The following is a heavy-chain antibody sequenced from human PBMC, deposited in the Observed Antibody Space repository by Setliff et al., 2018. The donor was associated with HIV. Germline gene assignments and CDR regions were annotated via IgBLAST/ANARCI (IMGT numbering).Heavy chain of an antibody. CDR3: ARRQRKVGGGVALDY. V-gene: IGHV1-69*13. D-gene: IGHD1-26*01. Sequence: SVKVSCKASGGTFSSYAISWVRQAPGHGLEWIGGIIPIFGTANYAQKFQGRVTITAYESTSTAYMELSSLRAEDTAGYYCARRQRKVGGGVALDYWGQGTLVTVSS. CDR2: IIPIFGTA. J-gene: IGHJ4*02. CDR1: GGTFSSYA.